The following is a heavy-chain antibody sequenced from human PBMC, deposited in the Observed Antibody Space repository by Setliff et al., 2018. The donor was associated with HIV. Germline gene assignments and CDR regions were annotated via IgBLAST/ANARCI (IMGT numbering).Heavy chain of an antibody. J-gene: IGHJ4*02. CDR3: ATLGSCPNSRCPNY. Sequence: SETLSLTCSVSGGSVGSGSYYWSWIRQSPGKGLEWLGYIYYSGSTTYNPSLRSRATLLVDTSKNQFSLKMISLSAADSAMYYCATLGSCPNSRCPNYWGQGTLVTVSS. V-gene: IGHV4-61*01. CDR2: IYYSGST. D-gene: IGHD2-15*01. CDR1: GGSVGSGSYY.